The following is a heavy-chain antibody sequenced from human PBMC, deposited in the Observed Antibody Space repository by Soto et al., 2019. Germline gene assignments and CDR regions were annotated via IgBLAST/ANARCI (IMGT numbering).Heavy chain of an antibody. Sequence: GGSLRLSCEASEFIFGTYGMAWVRQAPGRGLEWVSSITSSGYTTYYADSVKGRLTISRDNFKTTLYLQMSSLRVEDTAVYYCARVATNWVSDYWGQGTLVTVSS. D-gene: IGHD7-27*01. V-gene: IGHV3-23*01. CDR2: ITSSGYTT. J-gene: IGHJ4*02. CDR3: ARVATNWVSDY. CDR1: EFIFGTYG.